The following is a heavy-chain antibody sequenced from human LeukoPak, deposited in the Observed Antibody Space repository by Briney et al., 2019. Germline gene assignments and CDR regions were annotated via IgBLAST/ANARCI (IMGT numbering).Heavy chain of an antibody. V-gene: IGHV3-15*01. CDR2: LKSKTDGGTT. CDR1: RFPFSNAW. Sequence: KPGGSLRLSCAASRFPFSNAWMSWVRQAPGKGLEWVGRLKSKTDGGTTDYAAPVKGRFTISRDDSKNTLYLQMNSLKTEETAVYYCTSDGYDILTGYNTDAFDIWGQGTMVTVSS. J-gene: IGHJ3*02. CDR3: TSDGYDILTGYNTDAFDI. D-gene: IGHD3-9*01.